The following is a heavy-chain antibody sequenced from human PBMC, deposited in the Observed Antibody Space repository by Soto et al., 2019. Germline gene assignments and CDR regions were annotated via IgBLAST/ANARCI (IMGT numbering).Heavy chain of an antibody. V-gene: IGHV1-8*01. CDR1: GYTFTSYD. D-gene: IGHD5-18*01. J-gene: IGHJ4*02. Sequence: QVQLVQSGAEVKKPGASVKVSCKASGYTFTSYDINWVRQATGQGLEWMGWMNPNSGNTGYAQKFQGRVTMTRNTTITTASMGLSSRRCEDTAGYYCATEKSYGYADYWGQGTLVTVSS. CDR2: MNPNSGNT. CDR3: ATEKSYGYADY.